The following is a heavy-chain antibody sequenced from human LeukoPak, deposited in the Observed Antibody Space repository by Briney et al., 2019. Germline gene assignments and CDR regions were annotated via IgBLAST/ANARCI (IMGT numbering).Heavy chain of an antibody. Sequence: PGESLKISCKGSGYSFTSYWIGWVRQMPGKGLEWMGIIYPGDSDTRYSPSFQGQVTISADKSISTAYLQWSSLKASDTAMYYCARIAYCGGDCSGFDIWGQGTMVTVSS. CDR1: GYSFTSYW. D-gene: IGHD2-21*02. CDR2: IYPGDSDT. J-gene: IGHJ3*02. CDR3: ARIAYCGGDCSGFDI. V-gene: IGHV5-51*01.